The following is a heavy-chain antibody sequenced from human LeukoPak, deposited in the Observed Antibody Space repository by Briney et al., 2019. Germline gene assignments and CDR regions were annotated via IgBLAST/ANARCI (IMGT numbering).Heavy chain of an antibody. CDR1: GFTLRSYV. D-gene: IGHD3-22*01. Sequence: QPGGSLRLSCVASGFTLRSYVMNWVRQAPGKGLEWVSVIYSGGSTYYADSVKGRFTISRDNSKNTLYLQMNSLRAEDTAVYYCATSYDSSGYYSYWGQGTLVTVSS. CDR2: IYSGGST. V-gene: IGHV3-53*01. J-gene: IGHJ4*02. CDR3: ATSYDSSGYYSY.